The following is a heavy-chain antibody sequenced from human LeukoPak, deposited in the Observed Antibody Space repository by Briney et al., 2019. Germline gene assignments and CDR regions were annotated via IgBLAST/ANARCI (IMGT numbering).Heavy chain of an antibody. CDR2: ISYDGSNK. D-gene: IGHD1-26*01. CDR1: GFTFSSYG. V-gene: IGHV3-30*18. CDR3: AKVINGRRELPYYYYGMDV. J-gene: IGHJ6*02. Sequence: GRSLRLSCAASGFTFSSYGMHWVRQAPGKGLEWVAVISYDGSNKHYADSVKGRFTISRDNSKNTLYLQMNSLRAEDTAVYYCAKVINGRRELPYYYYGMDVWGQGTTVTVSS.